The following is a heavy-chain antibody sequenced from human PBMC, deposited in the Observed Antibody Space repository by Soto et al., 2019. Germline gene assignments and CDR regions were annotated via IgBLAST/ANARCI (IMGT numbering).Heavy chain of an antibody. CDR3: ARVNLQWFGEIDAFDI. J-gene: IGHJ3*02. V-gene: IGHV3-30-3*01. CDR1: GFTFSSYA. Sequence: QVQLVESGGGVVQPGRSLRLSCAASGFTFSSYAMHWVRQAPGKGLEWVAVISYDGSNKYYADSVKGRFTISRDNSKNTLYLQMNSLRAEDTAVYYCARVNLQWFGEIDAFDIWGQGTMVTVSS. D-gene: IGHD3-10*01. CDR2: ISYDGSNK.